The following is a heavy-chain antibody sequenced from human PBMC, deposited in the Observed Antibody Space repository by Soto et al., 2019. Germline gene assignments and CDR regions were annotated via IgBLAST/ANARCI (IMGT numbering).Heavy chain of an antibody. D-gene: IGHD6-13*01. Sequence: ASVKVSCKVSGYTLTELSMHWVRQAPGKGLEWMGGFDPEGGDTIYAQKFKGRVTVTEATSTDTAYLELSSLRSEDTAAYYCATAGKIAASGPVWDNWFDPWGQGTLVTVSS. V-gene: IGHV1-24*01. CDR3: ATAGKIAASGPVWDNWFDP. CDR1: GYTLTELS. CDR2: FDPEGGDT. J-gene: IGHJ5*02.